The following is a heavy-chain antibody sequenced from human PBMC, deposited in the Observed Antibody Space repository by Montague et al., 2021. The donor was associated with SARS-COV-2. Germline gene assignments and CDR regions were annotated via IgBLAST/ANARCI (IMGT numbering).Heavy chain of an antibody. J-gene: IGHJ4*02. CDR3: SRHLLSYYDTADRRPVSGFDY. CDR1: GAAIISSDAC. CDR2: VSYNGST. Sequence: SETLSLTCTVSGAAIISSDACWAWIRQSPGTGLEWIGTVSYNGSTSYNPSLESRVTMSLDTSNNQFSLNLTSVTAADTAVYHCSRHLLSYYDTADRRPVSGFDYWGQGSLVTVSS. D-gene: IGHD3-22*01. V-gene: IGHV4-39*07.